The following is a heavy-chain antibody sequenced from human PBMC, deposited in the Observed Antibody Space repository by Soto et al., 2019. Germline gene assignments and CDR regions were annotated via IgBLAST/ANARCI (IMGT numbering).Heavy chain of an antibody. J-gene: IGHJ4*02. Sequence: GGSLRLSCTASGFTFSSYWMHWVRQAPGKGLVWVARIDSDGSSISYADSVKGRFTISRDNAKNTLYLQINSLRAEDTAVYYCAREDNVSSWPPLDYWGQGTLVTVSS. CDR1: GFTFSSYW. CDR3: AREDNVSSWPPLDY. V-gene: IGHV3-74*01. D-gene: IGHD6-6*01. CDR2: IDSDGSSI.